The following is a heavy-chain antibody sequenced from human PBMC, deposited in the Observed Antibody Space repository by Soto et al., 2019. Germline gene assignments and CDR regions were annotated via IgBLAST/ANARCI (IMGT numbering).Heavy chain of an antibody. CDR3: ARVITYHYGMDV. Sequence: PWETLSLTCNVSGVSIGSYYWNWLRQPAGKGLEWIGYVYYTGSTNYNPSHEGRATISVDSSKNQVSLNLRSVTAADSATYYCARVITYHYGMDVWGQGITVTVSS. CDR1: GVSIGSYY. J-gene: IGHJ6*02. D-gene: IGHD3-16*01. CDR2: VYYTGST. V-gene: IGHV4-59*01.